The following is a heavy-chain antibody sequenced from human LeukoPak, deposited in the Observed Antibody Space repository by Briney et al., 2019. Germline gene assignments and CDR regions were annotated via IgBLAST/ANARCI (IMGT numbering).Heavy chain of an antibody. J-gene: IGHJ3*02. V-gene: IGHV4-59*01. D-gene: IGHD6-13*01. CDR2: IYYSGST. Sequence: SETLSLTCTVSGGSISSYYWSWIRQPPGKGLEWIGYIYYSGSTNYNPSLKSRVTISVDTSKNQFSLKLSSVTAADTAVYYCARDNGSSGRDAFDIWGQGTMVTVSS. CDR1: GGSISSYY. CDR3: ARDNGSSGRDAFDI.